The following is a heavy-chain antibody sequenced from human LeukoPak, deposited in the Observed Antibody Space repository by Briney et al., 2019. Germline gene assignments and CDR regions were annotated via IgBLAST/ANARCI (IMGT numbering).Heavy chain of an antibody. CDR1: GFTFSSYG. D-gene: IGHD3-3*01. CDR2: ISYDGSNK. J-gene: IGHJ4*02. V-gene: IGHV3-30*18. CDR3: AKGYDFWSGYCDY. Sequence: GGSLRLSCAASGFTFSSYGMHWVRQAPGKGLEWVAVISYDGSNKYYADSVKGRFTISRDNSKNTLYLQMNSLRAEDTAVYYWAKGYDFWSGYCDYWGQGTLVTVSS.